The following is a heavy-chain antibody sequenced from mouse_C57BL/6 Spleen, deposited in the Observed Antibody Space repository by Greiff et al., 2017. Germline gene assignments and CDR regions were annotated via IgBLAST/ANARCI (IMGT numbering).Heavy chain of an antibody. CDR3: ARRDYDYGGGFDY. J-gene: IGHJ2*01. V-gene: IGHV1-26*01. Sequence: EVQLQQSGPELVKPGASVKISCKASGYTFTDYYMNWVKQSHGKSLEWIGDINPNNGGTSYNQKFKGKATLTVDKSSSTAYMELRSLTSEDSAVYYCARRDYDYGGGFDYWGQGTTLTVSS. CDR1: GYTFTDYY. D-gene: IGHD2-4*01. CDR2: INPNNGGT.